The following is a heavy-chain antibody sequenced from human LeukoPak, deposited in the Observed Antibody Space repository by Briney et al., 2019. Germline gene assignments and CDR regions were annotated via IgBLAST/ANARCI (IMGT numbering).Heavy chain of an antibody. J-gene: IGHJ4*02. CDR2: IKQDGSEK. Sequence: GGSLRLSCAASGFTFSSYWMSWVRQAPGKGLEWVANIKQDGSEKYYVDSVKGRFTISRDNTKNSLYLQMNSLRAEDTAVYYCASVLWFGGIFFDYWGQGTLVTVSS. D-gene: IGHD3-10*01. CDR1: GFTFSSYW. CDR3: ASVLWFGGIFFDY. V-gene: IGHV3-7*03.